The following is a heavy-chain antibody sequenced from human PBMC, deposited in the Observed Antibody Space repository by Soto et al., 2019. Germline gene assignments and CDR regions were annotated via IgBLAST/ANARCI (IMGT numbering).Heavy chain of an antibody. D-gene: IGHD1-1*01. Sequence: QVQQVLSGAEVKKPGASVKVSCKAPRYIFTAYFMHWVRQAPGQGLEWMGWINPNNGATHYGLSFQGRVTMTRDTSISTAYMELSSLRSDDTAVYYCASHDPGARFDPWGQGTLVIVSS. CDR1: RYIFTAYF. CDR3: ASHDPGARFDP. CDR2: INPNNGAT. V-gene: IGHV1-2*02. J-gene: IGHJ5*02.